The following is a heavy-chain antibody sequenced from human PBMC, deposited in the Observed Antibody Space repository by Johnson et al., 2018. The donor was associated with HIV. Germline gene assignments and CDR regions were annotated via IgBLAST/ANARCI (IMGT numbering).Heavy chain of an antibody. CDR2: TRNKANSYTT. V-gene: IGHV3-72*01. CDR3: AKDEGYGKFDAFDI. CDR1: GFTFSDYA. J-gene: IGHJ3*02. D-gene: IGHD5-18*01. Sequence: EVQLVESGGNVVQPGRSLRLSCAASGFTFSDYAMHWVRQAPGKGLEWVGRTRNKANSYTTEYYADSVKGRFTISRDNAKNSLYLQMDSLRREDTAVFYCAKDEGYGKFDAFDIWGQGTMVTVSS.